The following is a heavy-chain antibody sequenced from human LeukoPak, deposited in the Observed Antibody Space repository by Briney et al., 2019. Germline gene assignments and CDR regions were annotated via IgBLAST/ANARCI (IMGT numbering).Heavy chain of an antibody. D-gene: IGHD3-3*01. V-gene: IGHV3-23*01. Sequence: PGGSLRLSCAASGFTFSSYAMSWVRQAPGKGLEWVSGLSGSGGSTYYADSVKGWFTISRDNSKNTLYLQMNSLRAEDTAVYYCAKGTVFGVVRSGGLDYWGQGTLVTVSS. CDR3: AKGTVFGVVRSGGLDY. CDR1: GFTFSSYA. J-gene: IGHJ4*02. CDR2: LSGSGGST.